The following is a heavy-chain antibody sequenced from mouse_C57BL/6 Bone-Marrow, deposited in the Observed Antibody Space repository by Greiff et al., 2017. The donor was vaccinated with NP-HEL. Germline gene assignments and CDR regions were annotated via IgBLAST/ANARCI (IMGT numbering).Heavy chain of an antibody. CDR1: GYTFTSYW. D-gene: IGHD2-4*01. CDR3: ARGVYEYGRPYAMDY. Sequence: VQLQQSGAELAKPGASVKLSCKASGYTFTSYWMHWVKQRPGQGLEWIGYINPSSGYTKYNQKFKDKATLTADKSSSTAYMQLSSLTYEDSAVYDCARGVYEYGRPYAMDYWGQGTSVTGSA. CDR2: INPSSGYT. V-gene: IGHV1-7*01. J-gene: IGHJ4*01.